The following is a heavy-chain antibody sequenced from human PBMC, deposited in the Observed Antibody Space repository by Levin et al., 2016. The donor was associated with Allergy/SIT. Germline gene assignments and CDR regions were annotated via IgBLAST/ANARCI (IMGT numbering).Heavy chain of an antibody. V-gene: IGHV1-69*13. J-gene: IGHJ6*02. CDR2: IIPIFGTA. CDR1: GGTFSSYA. Sequence: SVKVSCKASGGTFSSYAISWVRQAPGQGLEWMGGIIPIFGTANYAQKFQGRVTITADESTSTAYMELSSLRSEDTAVYYCARNLRQLLTIHDYYGMDVWGQGTTVTVSS. CDR3: ARNLRQLLTIHDYYGMDV. D-gene: IGHD2-2*01.